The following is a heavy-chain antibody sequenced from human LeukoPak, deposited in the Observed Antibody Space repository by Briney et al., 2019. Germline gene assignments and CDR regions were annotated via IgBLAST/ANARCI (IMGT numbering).Heavy chain of an antibody. V-gene: IGHV4-30-2*01. CDR1: GGSISSGGYY. CDR2: IYHSGST. J-gene: IGHJ4*02. D-gene: IGHD2-21*02. CDR3: ARGDSPWYFDY. Sequence: SETLSLTCTVSGGSISSGGYYWSWIRQPPGKGLEWIGYIYHSGSTYYNPSLKSRVTISVDRSKNQFSLKLSSVTAADTAVYYCARGDSPWYFDYWGQGTLVTVSS.